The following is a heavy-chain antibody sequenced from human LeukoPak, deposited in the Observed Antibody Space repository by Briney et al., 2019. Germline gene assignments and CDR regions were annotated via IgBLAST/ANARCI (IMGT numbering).Heavy chain of an antibody. CDR1: GASISSGSYY. Sequence: SETLSLTCTVSGASISSGSYYWTWIRQPAGTGLEWIGRIYTSGDTNYNPSLKSRVTISLDTSKNQFSLKLSSVTAADTAVYRCARAGSYYDSRAIDYWGQGTLVTVSS. V-gene: IGHV4-61*02. D-gene: IGHD3-22*01. CDR3: ARAGSYYDSRAIDY. J-gene: IGHJ4*02. CDR2: IYTSGDT.